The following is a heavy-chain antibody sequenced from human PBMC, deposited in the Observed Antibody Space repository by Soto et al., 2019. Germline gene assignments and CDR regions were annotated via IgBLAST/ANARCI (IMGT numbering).Heavy chain of an antibody. Sequence: PGWSLRLSCAASVFTFISYAMSWVRQAPGKGLEWVSAISGSGGSTYYADSVKGRFTISRDNSKNTLYLQMNSLRAEDTAVYYCAKIKAAGVYDAFDIWGQGTMVTVSS. J-gene: IGHJ3*02. CDR3: AKIKAAGVYDAFDI. CDR1: VFTFISYA. CDR2: ISGSGGST. V-gene: IGHV3-23*01. D-gene: IGHD6-25*01.